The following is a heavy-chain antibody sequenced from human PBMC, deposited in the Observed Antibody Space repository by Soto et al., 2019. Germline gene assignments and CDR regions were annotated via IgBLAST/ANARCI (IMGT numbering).Heavy chain of an antibody. CDR2: IIPTLGTP. J-gene: IGHJ6*02. Sequence: QVQLVQSGAEVKKPGSPVKVSCKASGGTFSTHAISWVRQAPGQGLEWLGGIIPTLGTPNYAQKFQGRVTVTADEYTSTAYMELSRLTSEDTAVYYCARAAFRSGYYGYYYGMDVWGQGTAVNV. D-gene: IGHD3-3*01. V-gene: IGHV1-69*01. CDR1: GGTFSTHA. CDR3: ARAAFRSGYYGYYYGMDV.